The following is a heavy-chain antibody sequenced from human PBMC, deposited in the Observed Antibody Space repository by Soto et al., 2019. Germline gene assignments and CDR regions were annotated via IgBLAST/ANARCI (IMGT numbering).Heavy chain of an antibody. J-gene: IGHJ6*02. D-gene: IGHD3-10*01. CDR2: INHSGST. Sequence: SETLSLTCAVYGGSFSGYYWSWIRQPPGKGLEWIGEINHSGSTNYNPSLKSRVTISVDTSKNQFSLKLSSVTAADTAVYYCARDRPYDYGSGSYWVDYYYYYGMDVWGQGTTVTVSS. V-gene: IGHV4-34*01. CDR1: GGSFSGYY. CDR3: ARDRPYDYGSGSYWVDYYYYYGMDV.